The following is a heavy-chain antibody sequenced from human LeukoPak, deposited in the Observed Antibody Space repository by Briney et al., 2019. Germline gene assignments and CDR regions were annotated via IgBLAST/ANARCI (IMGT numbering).Heavy chain of an antibody. V-gene: IGHV3-23*01. Sequence: HAGGSLRLSCAASGFTFSSYAMNWVRQAPGKGLEWVSAISGSGGGTYYANSVKGRFTISRDNSKKTLYLQMNSLRAEDTAVYYCAKTIVPAAIEYYFDYWGQGTLVTVSS. CDR1: GFTFSSYA. D-gene: IGHD2-2*01. CDR3: AKTIVPAAIEYYFDY. CDR2: ISGSGGGT. J-gene: IGHJ4*02.